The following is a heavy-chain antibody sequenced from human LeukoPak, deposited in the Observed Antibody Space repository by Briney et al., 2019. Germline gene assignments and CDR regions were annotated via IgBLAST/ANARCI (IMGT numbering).Heavy chain of an antibody. CDR1: GGSISSGGYY. J-gene: IGHJ6*03. V-gene: IGHV4-31*03. CDR2: IYYSGST. Sequence: SETLSLTCTVSGGSISSGGYYWSWIRQHPGKGLEWIGYIYYSGSTYYNPSLKSRVTISVDTSKNQFSLKLSSVTAADTAVYYCASSRSSQQNMDVWGKGTTVTVSS. D-gene: IGHD6-13*01. CDR3: ASSRSSQQNMDV.